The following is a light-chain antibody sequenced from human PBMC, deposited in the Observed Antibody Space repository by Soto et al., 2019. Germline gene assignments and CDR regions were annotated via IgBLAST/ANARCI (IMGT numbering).Light chain of an antibody. CDR3: QQRSNWPPIT. CDR1: QSVSSY. J-gene: IGKJ5*01. Sequence: ETVLTQSPGTLSLSPGERATLSCRASQSVSSYLAWYQQKPGQAPRLLIYDASNRATGIPARFSGGGSGTDFTLTIDNLEPEDFAIYYCQQRSNWPPITFGQGTRLEIK. V-gene: IGKV3-11*01. CDR2: DAS.